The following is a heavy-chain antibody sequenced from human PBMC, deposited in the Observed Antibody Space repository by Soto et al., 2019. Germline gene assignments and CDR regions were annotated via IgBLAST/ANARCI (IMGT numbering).Heavy chain of an antibody. D-gene: IGHD5-18*01. Sequence: GESLKISCKGSGYSFTSYWIGWVRQMPGKGLEWMGIIYPGDSGTRYSPSFQGQVTISADKSISTAYLQWSSLKASDTAMYYCARMGFICCGYHADYHYDMDFLRQGTTVP. J-gene: IGHJ6*02. CDR3: ARMGFICCGYHADYHYDMDF. CDR2: IYPGDSGT. V-gene: IGHV5-51*01. CDR1: GYSFTSYW.